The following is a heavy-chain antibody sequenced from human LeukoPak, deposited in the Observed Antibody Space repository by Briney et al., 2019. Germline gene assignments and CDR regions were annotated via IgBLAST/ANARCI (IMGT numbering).Heavy chain of an antibody. D-gene: IGHD2-8*01. Sequence: SETLSLTFTVSGASIRSLYWNWNRQPPGKGLEWIGYIDDSGTTNYNPSLQSRVTISVNTSRNQFSLRLTSVTAADTAVYYCAGCATMYGVEYFPQWGQGTLVSVSS. CDR2: IDDSGTT. J-gene: IGHJ1*01. CDR1: GASIRSLY. V-gene: IGHV4-59*11. CDR3: AGCATMYGVEYFPQ.